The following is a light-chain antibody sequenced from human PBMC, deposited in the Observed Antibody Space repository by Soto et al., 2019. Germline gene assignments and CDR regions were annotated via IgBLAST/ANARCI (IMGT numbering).Light chain of an antibody. V-gene: IGKV3-20*01. CDR3: QQYGSSPLT. CDR1: QSVSSSY. J-gene: IGKJ4*01. Sequence: EIVLTESPGTLSLCPGERATLSCRASQSVSSSYLAWYQQKPGQAPRLLIYGASSRATGIPDRFSGSGSGTDFTLTIGRLEPEDFAVYYCQQYGSSPLTLGGGTKVDIK. CDR2: GAS.